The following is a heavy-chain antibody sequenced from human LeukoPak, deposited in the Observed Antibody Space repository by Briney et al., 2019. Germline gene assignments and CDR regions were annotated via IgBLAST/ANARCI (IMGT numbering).Heavy chain of an antibody. CDR2: ISGRGNSI. CDR1: GFTFNDYY. D-gene: IGHD6-19*01. J-gene: IGHJ4*02. CDR3: ARCGGWSQYDS. V-gene: IGHV3-11*01. Sequence: PGGSLRLSRAASGFTFNDYYMSWIRQAPGEGLEWASYISGRGNSIHYADSVKGRFTISRDNANDSLYLQMNSLRAEDTAIYYCARCGGWSQYDSWGQGTLVTVSS.